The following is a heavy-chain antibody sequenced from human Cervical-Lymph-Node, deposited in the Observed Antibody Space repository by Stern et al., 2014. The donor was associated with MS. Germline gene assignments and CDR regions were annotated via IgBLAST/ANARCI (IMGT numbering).Heavy chain of an antibody. J-gene: IGHJ4*02. D-gene: IGHD1-1*01. CDR3: ARDTSSPERSDW. Sequence: EVQLVESGGGVIQPGGSLRLSCTASGFTVSRDYMTWVRPAPGQGLELVSLITNVGSTFYTDSVKGRFTISRDDSKNTVYLHMTSLRAEDTAMYYCARDTSSPERSDWWGQGTLVTVSS. CDR2: ITNVGST. CDR1: GFTVSRDY. V-gene: IGHV3-53*01.